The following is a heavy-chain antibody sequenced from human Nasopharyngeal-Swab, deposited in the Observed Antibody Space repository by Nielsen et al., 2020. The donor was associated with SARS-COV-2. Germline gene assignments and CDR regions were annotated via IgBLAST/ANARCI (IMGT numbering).Heavy chain of an antibody. CDR2: ISYDGSNK. CDR3: ARVYDSSGYYLGGGYHYGMDV. D-gene: IGHD3-22*01. J-gene: IGHJ6*02. V-gene: IGHV3-30-3*01. Sequence: VRQAPGKGLEWVAVISYDGSNKYYADSVKGRFTISRDNSKNTLYLQMNSLRAEDTAVYYCARVYDSSGYYLGGGYHYGMDVWGQGTTVTVSS.